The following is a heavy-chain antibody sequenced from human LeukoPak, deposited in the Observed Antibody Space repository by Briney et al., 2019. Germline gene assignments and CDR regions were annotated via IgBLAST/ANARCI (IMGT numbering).Heavy chain of an antibody. D-gene: IGHD2-2*01. V-gene: IGHV1-2*02. J-gene: IGHJ4*02. CDR1: GYTCTGYY. CDR2: INPNSGGT. CDR3: ARDSPSSTSWHFDY. Sequence: ASVKVSCKASGYTCTGYYMHWVRQAPGQGLEWMGWINPNSGGTNYAQKFQGRVTMTRDTSISTAYMELSRLRSDDTAVYYCARDSPSSTSWHFDYWGQGTLVTVSS.